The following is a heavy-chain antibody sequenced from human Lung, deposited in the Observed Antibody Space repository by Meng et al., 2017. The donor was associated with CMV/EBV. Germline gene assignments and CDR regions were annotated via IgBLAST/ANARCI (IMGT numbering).Heavy chain of an antibody. CDR3: ARSWDGMDV. J-gene: IGHJ6*02. CDR2: ISTTSTYI. D-gene: IGHD3-16*01. CDR1: GFTFSAYA. Sequence: GESLKISCAASGFTFSAYAMNWVRQTPGKGLEWVSSISTTSTYIYYSDSVKGRFTISRDNAKNSLYLQMSSLIAEDTPLYYCARSWDGMDVWGQGTTVTVSS. V-gene: IGHV3-21*04.